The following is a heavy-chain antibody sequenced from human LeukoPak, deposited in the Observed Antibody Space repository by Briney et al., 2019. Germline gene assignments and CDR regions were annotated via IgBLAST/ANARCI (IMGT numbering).Heavy chain of an antibody. V-gene: IGHV4-31*03. CDR3: ARVKVYDSSGCYYVDY. Sequence: SETLSLTCTVSGGSISSSSYYWGWIRQPPGKGLEWIGYIYYSGSTYYNPSLKSRVTISVDTSKNQFSLKLSSVTAADTAVYYCARVKVYDSSGCYYVDYWGQGTLVTVSS. CDR2: IYYSGST. D-gene: IGHD3-22*01. J-gene: IGHJ4*02. CDR1: GGSISSSSYY.